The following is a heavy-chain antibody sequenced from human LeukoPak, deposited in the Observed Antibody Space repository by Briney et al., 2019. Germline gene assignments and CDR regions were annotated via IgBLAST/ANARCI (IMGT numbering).Heavy chain of an antibody. CDR1: GFTFSSYW. CDR2: IKQDGSEK. J-gene: IGHJ4*02. Sequence: GGSLRLSCAAFGFTFSSYWMSWVRQAPGKGLEWVANIKQDGSEKYYVDSVEGRFTISRDNAKNSLYLQMSSLRAEDTAVYYCARGPAIAVAGLDYYFDYWGQGTLVTVSS. D-gene: IGHD6-19*01. CDR3: ARGPAIAVAGLDYYFDY. V-gene: IGHV3-7*03.